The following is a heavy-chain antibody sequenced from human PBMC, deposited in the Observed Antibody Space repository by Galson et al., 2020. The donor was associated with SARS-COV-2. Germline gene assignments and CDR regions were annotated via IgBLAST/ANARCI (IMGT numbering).Heavy chain of an antibody. CDR3: ARTYNMLTGYKPFDP. CDR1: GGSVNRDGYY. Sequence: ASETLSLTCTVSGGSVNRDGYYWSWIRQHPGKGLEWIGNIYHSGSTDYNPALKSRISIAADTSKNEFSLKLSSVTAADTAVYYCARTYNMLTGYKPFDPWGQGTLVTVSS. V-gene: IGHV4-31*03. J-gene: IGHJ5*02. CDR2: IYHSGST. D-gene: IGHD3-9*01.